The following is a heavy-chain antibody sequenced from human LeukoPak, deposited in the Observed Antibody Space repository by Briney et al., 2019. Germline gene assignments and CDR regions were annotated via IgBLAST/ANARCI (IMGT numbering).Heavy chain of an antibody. V-gene: IGHV3-48*04. CDR3: ARSAGYPGY. CDR1: RFTFTSYA. Sequence: GGSLRLSCAASRFTFTSYAMNWVRQAPGKGLEWVSYISSSGSTIYYADSVKGRFTISRDNAKNSLYLQMNSLRAEDTAVYYCARSAGYPGYWGQGTLVTVSS. J-gene: IGHJ4*02. D-gene: IGHD5-12*01. CDR2: ISSSGSTI.